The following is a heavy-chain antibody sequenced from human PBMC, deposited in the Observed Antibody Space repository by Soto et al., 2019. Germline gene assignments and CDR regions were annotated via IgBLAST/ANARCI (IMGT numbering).Heavy chain of an antibody. Sequence: GSGPTLVNPTETLTLTCTVSGFSLSNGKVGVSWIRQPPGKALEWLAHIFSNDEKSYRTSLKSRLTISEDTSKSQVVLTMTNVDPVDTATCYCARILFGRSVAGGYFYMDVWGKGTTVTVSS. CDR1: GFSLSNGKVG. CDR3: ARILFGRSVAGGYFYMDV. V-gene: IGHV2-26*01. D-gene: IGHD6-19*01. J-gene: IGHJ6*03. CDR2: IFSNDEK.